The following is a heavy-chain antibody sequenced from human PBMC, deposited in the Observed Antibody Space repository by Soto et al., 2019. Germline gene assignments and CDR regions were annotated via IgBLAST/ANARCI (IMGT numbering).Heavy chain of an antibody. V-gene: IGHV3-30*03. CDR3: ATSLGYYDSRGDYLDY. Sequence: QPGGSLRLSCAASGFTLSSYGMYWVRQAPGEGLEWVAVISYDGSNKYYADSVKGRYTISRDNSKNTLYLQMNSLRAEDTAVYFCATSLGYYDSRGDYLDYCGQGTPVTVS. CDR1: GFTLSSYG. J-gene: IGHJ4*02. CDR2: ISYDGSNK. D-gene: IGHD3-22*01.